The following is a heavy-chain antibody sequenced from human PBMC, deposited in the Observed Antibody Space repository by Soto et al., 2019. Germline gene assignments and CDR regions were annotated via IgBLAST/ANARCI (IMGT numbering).Heavy chain of an antibody. Sequence: GGSLRLSCAASGFIFSNYALSWVRQAPGKGLEWVSTISVTGGSTNYADSVKGRLTISRDNSENTVYLQMNSLRAEETAVYYCARARRSGSYPLDYWGLGTLVTVSS. CDR1: GFIFSNYA. V-gene: IGHV3-23*01. CDR3: ARARRSGSYPLDY. J-gene: IGHJ4*02. D-gene: IGHD3-3*01. CDR2: ISVTGGST.